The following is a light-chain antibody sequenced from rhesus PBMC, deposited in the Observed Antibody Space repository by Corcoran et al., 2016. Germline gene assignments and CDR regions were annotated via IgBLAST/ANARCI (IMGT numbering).Light chain of an antibody. Sequence: DIQMTQSPSSLSASVGDRVTVSCRASQDINKELSWYQQKPGKAPTLLIYASSSLQTGVSSRFSGSGSGTDYTLTISSLQPEDVATYYCLQDYTTPWTFGQGTKVEIK. CDR1: QDINKE. CDR2: ASS. V-gene: IGKV1-94*01. J-gene: IGKJ1*01. CDR3: LQDYTTPWT.